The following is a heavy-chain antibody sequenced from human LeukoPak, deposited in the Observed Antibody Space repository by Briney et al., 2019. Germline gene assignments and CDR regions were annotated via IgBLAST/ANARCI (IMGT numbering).Heavy chain of an antibody. Sequence: SETLSLTCTVSGGSISSYYWSWIRQPPGKGLEWNGYIYYSGSTNYNPSLKSRVTISVDTSKNQFSLKLSSVTAADTAVYYCARDSPYYYGSGSATYSMDVWGKGTTVTISS. CDR2: IYYSGST. CDR1: GGSISSYY. J-gene: IGHJ6*03. D-gene: IGHD3-10*01. CDR3: ARDSPYYYGSGSATYSMDV. V-gene: IGHV4-59*01.